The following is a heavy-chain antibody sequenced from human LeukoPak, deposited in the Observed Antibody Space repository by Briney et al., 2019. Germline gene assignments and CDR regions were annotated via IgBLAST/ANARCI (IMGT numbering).Heavy chain of an antibody. D-gene: IGHD3-22*01. Sequence: GGSLRLSCAASGFTFSSYSMNWVRQAPGKGLEWVSSISSSSRYIYYGDSVKGRFTISRDNAKNSLCLQMNSLRAEDTAVYYCARDVHYDSSGYYFRNDAFDNWGQGTMVTVSS. CDR1: GFTFSSYS. CDR2: ISSSSRYI. J-gene: IGHJ3*02. V-gene: IGHV3-21*01. CDR3: ARDVHYDSSGYYFRNDAFDN.